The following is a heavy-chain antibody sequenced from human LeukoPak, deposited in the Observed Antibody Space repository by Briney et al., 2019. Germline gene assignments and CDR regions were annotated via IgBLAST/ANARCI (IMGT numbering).Heavy chain of an antibody. J-gene: IGHJ5*02. CDR2: IYYSGST. CDR3: ARHRVVVWSDP. D-gene: IGHD2-21*01. Sequence: SETLSLTCTVSGGSISSYYWSWIRQPPGKGLEWIGYIYYSGSTNYNPSLKSRVTISVDTSKNQFSLKLSSVTAADTAVYYCARHRVVVWSDPWGQGTLVTVSS. V-gene: IGHV4-59*08. CDR1: GGSISSYY.